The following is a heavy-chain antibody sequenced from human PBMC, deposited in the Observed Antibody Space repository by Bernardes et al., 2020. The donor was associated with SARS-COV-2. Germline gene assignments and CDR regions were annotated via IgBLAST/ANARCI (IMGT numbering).Heavy chain of an antibody. CDR1: GGTFSSYA. J-gene: IGHJ6*02. CDR3: ARLSYGQTTINDYYYYGMDV. CDR2: IIPIFGTA. Sequence: SVKVSCMASGGTFSSYAISWVRQAPGQGLEWMGRIIPIFGTANYAQKFQGRVTITADESTSTAYMELSSLRSEDTAVYYCARLSYGQTTINDYYYYGMDVWGQGTTVTVSS. V-gene: IGHV1-69*13. D-gene: IGHD4-17*01.